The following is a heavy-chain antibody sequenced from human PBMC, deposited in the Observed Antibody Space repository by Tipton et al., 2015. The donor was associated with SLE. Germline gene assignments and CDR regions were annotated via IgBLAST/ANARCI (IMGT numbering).Heavy chain of an antibody. D-gene: IGHD6-19*01. CDR2: VYYSGST. CDR1: GDSISANSYH. CDR3: AKTTVYSNDWPYFDH. V-gene: IGHV4-39*07. Sequence: GLVKPSETLSLICTVSGDSISANSYHWGWVRQPPGKGPEWIGNVYYSGSTYYSASLRSRVTISLDRSKNHFSLTLNSVTAADTAVYYCAKTTVYSNDWPYFDHWGQGTLVTVSS. J-gene: IGHJ4*02.